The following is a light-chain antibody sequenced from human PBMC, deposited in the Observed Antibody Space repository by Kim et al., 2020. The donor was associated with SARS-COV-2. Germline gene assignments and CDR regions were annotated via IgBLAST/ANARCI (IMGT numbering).Light chain of an antibody. V-gene: IGKV1-39*01. CDR3: QQSYRVPPP. CDR1: LSIRNY. J-gene: IGKJ1*01. Sequence: DIQMTQFPSSLSVSVGDRVTITCRASLSIRNYLNWYQQKPGIAPKLLISGTSDLQSGVSSRFSGSGSGTEFSLTFSSLQPDDVATYYCQQSYRVPPPFGQETKVDIK. CDR2: GTS.